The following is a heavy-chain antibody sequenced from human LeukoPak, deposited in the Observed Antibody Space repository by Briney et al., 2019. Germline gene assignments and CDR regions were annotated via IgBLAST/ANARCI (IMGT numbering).Heavy chain of an antibody. CDR3: ARDRTMIVANYYYYGMDV. D-gene: IGHD3-22*01. CDR2: ISSSGSTI. J-gene: IGHJ6*02. V-gene: IGHV3-48*03. Sequence: PGGSLRLSCAASGFSFSSYEMNWVRQAPGKGLEWVSYISSSGSTIYYADSVKGRFTISRDNAKNSLYLQMNSLRAEDTAVYYCARDRTMIVANYYYYGMDVWGQGTTVTVSS. CDR1: GFSFSSYE.